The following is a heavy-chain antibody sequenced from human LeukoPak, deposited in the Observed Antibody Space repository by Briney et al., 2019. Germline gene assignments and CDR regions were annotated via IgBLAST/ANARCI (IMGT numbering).Heavy chain of an antibody. V-gene: IGHV4-59*01. Sequence: SETLSLTCNVSGGSISSYYWSWMRQPPGKGLEWIGYIHYRGSTNYSPSLKSRVTISVDTSKNQFSLKVTSVTAADTAVYYCARYGAGRTFDYWGQGTLVTVSS. CDR1: GGSISSYY. CDR2: IHYRGST. D-gene: IGHD3-10*01. CDR3: ARYGAGRTFDY. J-gene: IGHJ4*02.